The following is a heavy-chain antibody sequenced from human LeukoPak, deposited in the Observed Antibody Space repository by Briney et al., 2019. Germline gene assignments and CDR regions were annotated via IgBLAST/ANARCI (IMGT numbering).Heavy chain of an antibody. CDR2: ISSGSTYI. V-gene: IGHV3-21*01. D-gene: IGHD3-10*01. J-gene: IGHJ3*01. CDR1: GFTFSSYS. Sequence: PGGSLRLSCTASGFTFSSYSMYWVRQAPGKGLQWVSSISSGSTYIYYADSVKGRFTISRDNTKNPLYLQMNSLRGEDTAVYYCARGDGATPPDAFDVWGQGTMVTVSS. CDR3: ARGDGATPPDAFDV.